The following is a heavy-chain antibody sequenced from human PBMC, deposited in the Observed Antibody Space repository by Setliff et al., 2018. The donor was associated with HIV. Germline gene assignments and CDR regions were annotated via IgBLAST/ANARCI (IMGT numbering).Heavy chain of an antibody. V-gene: IGHV4-34*01. CDR1: GGSLSGYY. D-gene: IGHD3-3*01. Sequence: SETLSLTCAVYGGSLSGYYWSWIRQTPGKGLERIGEIDHSGGTKYNPSLKSRVSISVDTSKRQFHLNVTSVTAADTAVYYCARGHYDFWSSYMDVWGKGTTVTVSS. CDR2: IDHSGGT. J-gene: IGHJ6*03. CDR3: ARGHYDFWSSYMDV.